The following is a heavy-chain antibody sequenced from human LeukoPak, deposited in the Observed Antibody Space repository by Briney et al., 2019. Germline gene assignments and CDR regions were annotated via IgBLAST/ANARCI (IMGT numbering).Heavy chain of an antibody. V-gene: IGHV1-46*01. CDR2: INPRGTST. CDR1: GYTFTSYY. J-gene: IGHJ5*02. Sequence: ASVKVSCKASGYTFTSYYMHWVRQAPGQGLEWMGLINPRGTSTIYAEKFQGRIIMTRDMSTTTDYMELSSLKSDDTAVYYCARDNSIHERGWWFDPWGQGTLVTVSS. CDR3: ARDNSIHERGWWFDP. D-gene: IGHD4-23*01.